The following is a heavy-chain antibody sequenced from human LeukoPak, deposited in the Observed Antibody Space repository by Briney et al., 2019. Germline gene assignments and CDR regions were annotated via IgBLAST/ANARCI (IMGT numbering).Heavy chain of an antibody. CDR3: ARQGYGYVYFDF. V-gene: IGHV2-5*01. D-gene: IGHD5-18*01. CDR2: IYGSDDK. CDR1: GFSLDSTAVG. Sequence: SGPTLVKPTATLTLTCTFSGFSLDSTAVGVGWVRQPPGKALEWLALIYGSDDKRYMPSLQNRLAITKDTSKNLVVLTMANVDPVGTATYYCARQGYGYVYFDFWGRGILVTVSS. J-gene: IGHJ4*02.